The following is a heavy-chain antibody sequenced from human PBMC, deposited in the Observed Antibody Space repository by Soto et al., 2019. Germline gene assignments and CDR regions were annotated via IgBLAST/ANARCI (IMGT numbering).Heavy chain of an antibody. CDR3: ARARASGYYFDY. J-gene: IGHJ4*01. CDR1: GGSISSGGYY. V-gene: IGHV4-31*03. CDR2: IYYSGST. D-gene: IGHD3-3*01. Sequence: SETLSLTCTVSGGSISSGGYYWSWIRQHPGKGLEWIGYIYYSGSTYYNPSLKSRVTISVDTSKNQFSLKLSSVTAADTAVYYCARARASGYYFDYWGQGTLVTVSS.